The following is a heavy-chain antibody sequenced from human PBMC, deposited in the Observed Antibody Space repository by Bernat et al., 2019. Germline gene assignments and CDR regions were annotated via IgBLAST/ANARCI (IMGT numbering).Heavy chain of an antibody. V-gene: IGHV3-66*01. J-gene: IGHJ6*02. D-gene: IGHD6-13*01. CDR3: ARILTLAAAGTGLYYGMDV. Sequence: EVQLVESGGGLVQPGGSLRLSCAASGFTASSNYMSWVRQAPGKGPEWVSVIYSGSSTYYADSVKGSFTISSDNAKNTLYLQMNSLRAEDTAVYYWARILTLAAAGTGLYYGMDVWGQGTTVTVSS. CDR2: IYSGSST. CDR1: GFTASSNY.